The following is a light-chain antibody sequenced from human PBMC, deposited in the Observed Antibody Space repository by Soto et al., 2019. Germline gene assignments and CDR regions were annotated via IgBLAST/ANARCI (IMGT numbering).Light chain of an antibody. V-gene: IGKV1-27*01. CDR2: AAY. CDR1: QDISPY. J-gene: IGKJ4*01. Sequence: DIQMTQAPSSLSASVGDRVTITCRARQDISPYLAWYQQKPGKVPKLLISAAYTLQSGVPPRFSGSGSGTDFTLTISSLQPEDVATYYCQKYDNAPLTFGGGTNVELK. CDR3: QKYDNAPLT.